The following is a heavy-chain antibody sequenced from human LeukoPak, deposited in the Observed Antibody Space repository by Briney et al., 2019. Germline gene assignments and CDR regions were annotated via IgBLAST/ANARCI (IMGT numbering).Heavy chain of an antibody. CDR1: GYTFTSFG. Sequence: ASVKVSCKASGYTFTSFGISWVRQAPGQGLEWMGWISTYNANTNYAQNLQGRVTMTTDTSTSTSYMELRSLGSDDTAVYFCARVFSFGDYIWGSYRYYFDYWGQGTLVTVSS. J-gene: IGHJ4*02. CDR2: ISTYNANT. CDR3: ARVFSFGDYIWGSYRYYFDY. V-gene: IGHV1-18*01. D-gene: IGHD3-16*02.